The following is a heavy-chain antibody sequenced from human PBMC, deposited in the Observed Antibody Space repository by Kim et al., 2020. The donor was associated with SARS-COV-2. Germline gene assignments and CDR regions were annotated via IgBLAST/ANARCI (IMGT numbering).Heavy chain of an antibody. D-gene: IGHD3-10*01. J-gene: IGHJ4*02. CDR2: INHSGST. Sequence: SETLSLTCAVYGGSFSGYYWSWIRQPPGKGLEWIGEINHSGSTNYNPSLKSRVTISVDTSKNQFSLKLSSVTAADTAVYYCARGKYYYGSGSYSPLDYWGQGTLVTVSS. CDR1: GGSFSGYY. CDR3: ARGKYYYGSGSYSPLDY. V-gene: IGHV4-34*01.